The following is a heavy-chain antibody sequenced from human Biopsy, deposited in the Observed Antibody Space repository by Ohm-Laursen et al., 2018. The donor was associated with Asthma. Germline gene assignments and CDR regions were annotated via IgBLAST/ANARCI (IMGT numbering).Heavy chain of an antibody. CDR1: GGSFSSNY. CDR3: ARHWDWGSFSDY. D-gene: IGHD7-27*01. J-gene: IGHJ4*02. CDR2: THHSGYT. Sequence: SDTLSLTCAVYGGSFSSNYWSWIRQTPGKGLEWLGDTHHSGYTNYNPSLSSRLTLSVDTSKNQFSLRLTSVTAADTAVYYCARHWDWGSFSDYWGQGTPVTVSS. V-gene: IGHV4-34*01.